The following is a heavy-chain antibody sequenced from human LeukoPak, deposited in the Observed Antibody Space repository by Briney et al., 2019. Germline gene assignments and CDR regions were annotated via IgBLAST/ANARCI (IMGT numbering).Heavy chain of an antibody. J-gene: IGHJ6*03. CDR1: GFTFSHYG. Sequence: GGSLRLSCEASGFTFSHYGMHWVRRAPGKGLEWVSYISSSSSTIYYADSVKGRFTISRDNAKSSLYLQMNSLRAEDTAVYYCARGYCSGGSCLYYYYYMDVWGKGTTVTVSS. D-gene: IGHD2-15*01. CDR2: ISSSSSTI. CDR3: ARGYCSGGSCLYYYYYMDV. V-gene: IGHV3-48*01.